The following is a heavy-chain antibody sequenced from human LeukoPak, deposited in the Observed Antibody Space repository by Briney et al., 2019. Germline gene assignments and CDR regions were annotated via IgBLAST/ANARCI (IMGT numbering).Heavy chain of an antibody. Sequence: SETLSLTCTVSGGSISSGDYYWRWLRQPPGKGLEWIGYIYYSGSTYYNPSLKSRVTISVDTSKNQFSLKLSSVTAADTAVYYCARYLGYCSGGSCYSWFDPWGQGTLVTVSS. CDR2: IYYSGST. CDR1: GGSISSGDYY. CDR3: ARYLGYCSGGSCYSWFDP. V-gene: IGHV4-30-4*01. J-gene: IGHJ5*02. D-gene: IGHD2-15*01.